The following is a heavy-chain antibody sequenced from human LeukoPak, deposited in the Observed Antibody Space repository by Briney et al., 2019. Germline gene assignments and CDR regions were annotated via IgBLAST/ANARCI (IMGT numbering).Heavy chain of an antibody. CDR1: GGSFSGYY. J-gene: IGHJ5*02. CDR3: AREETRDYVWGSYRYGFDP. V-gene: IGHV4-34*01. CDR2: INHSGST. Sequence: SETLSLTCAVYGGSFSGYYWSWIRQPPGKGLEWIGEINHSGSTNYNPSLKSRVTISVDTSKSQFSLKLSSVTAADTAVYYCAREETRDYVWGSYRYGFDPWGQGTLVTVSS. D-gene: IGHD3-16*02.